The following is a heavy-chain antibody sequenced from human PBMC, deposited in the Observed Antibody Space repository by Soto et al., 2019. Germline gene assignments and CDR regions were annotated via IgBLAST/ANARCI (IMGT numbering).Heavy chain of an antibody. D-gene: IGHD3-22*01. CDR2: IIPIFGTA. CDR3: ARVDYYDSSGYYPNDAFDI. Sequence: GASVKVSCKASGGTFSSYAISWVRQAPGQGLEWMGGIIPIFGTANYAQKFQGRVTITADESTSTAYMELSSLRSEDTAVYYCARVDYYDSSGYYPNDAFDIWGQGTMVTVSS. J-gene: IGHJ3*02. CDR1: GGTFSSYA. V-gene: IGHV1-69*13.